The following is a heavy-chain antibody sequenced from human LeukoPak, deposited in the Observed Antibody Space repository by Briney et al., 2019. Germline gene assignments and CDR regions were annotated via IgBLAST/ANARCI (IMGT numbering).Heavy chain of an antibody. CDR1: GFTFDDYA. CDR2: ISWNSGSI. J-gene: IGHJ6*02. Sequence: PGRSLRLSCAASGFTFDDYAMHWVRQAPGKGLEWVSGISWNSGSIGYADSVKGRFAISRDNAKNSLYLQMNSLRAEDTALYYCAKDTTLKLLWFGELWSGMDVWGQGTTVTVSS. D-gene: IGHD3-10*01. CDR3: AKDTTLKLLWFGELWSGMDV. V-gene: IGHV3-9*01.